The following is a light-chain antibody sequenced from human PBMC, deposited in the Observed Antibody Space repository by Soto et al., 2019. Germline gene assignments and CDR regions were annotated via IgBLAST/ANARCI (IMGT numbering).Light chain of an antibody. CDR3: QSYDSSQEV. Sequence: QSVLTQPPSVSGAPGQRVTISCTGSSSNIGAGYDVHWYQQLPGTAPKLLIYGNSNRPSGVPDRFSGSKSGTSASLAITGLQAEDEADYYWQSYDSSQEVFGTGTKLTVL. CDR2: GNS. CDR1: SSNIGAGYD. J-gene: IGLJ1*01. V-gene: IGLV1-40*01.